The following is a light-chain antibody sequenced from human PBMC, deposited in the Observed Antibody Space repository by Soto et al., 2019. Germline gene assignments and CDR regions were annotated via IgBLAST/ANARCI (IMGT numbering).Light chain of an antibody. CDR1: QSVRSF. V-gene: IGKV3-11*01. Sequence: EIVLTQSPATLSLSPGERATLSCRASQSVRSFLAWYQQKPGRAPRLLIYDVSSRATGIPARFSGSGSGTHLTLTISSLEPEDCAVYYCQQRTSLFTFGPGTKVDIK. J-gene: IGKJ3*01. CDR2: DVS. CDR3: QQRTSLFT.